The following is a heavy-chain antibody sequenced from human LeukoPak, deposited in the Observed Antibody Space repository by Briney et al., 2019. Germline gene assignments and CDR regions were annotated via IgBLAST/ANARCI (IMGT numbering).Heavy chain of an antibody. CDR2: IYTSGNT. Sequence: PSQTLSLTCTVSGASISSGSYYWGWIRQPAGKGLEWIGHIYTSGNTNYNPSLKSRVTISVDTSKNQFSPKLSSVTAADTAVYYCARDAKYQLPTYWGQGTLVSVSS. J-gene: IGHJ4*02. V-gene: IGHV4-61*09. CDR1: GASISSGSYY. CDR3: ARDAKYQLPTY. D-gene: IGHD2-2*01.